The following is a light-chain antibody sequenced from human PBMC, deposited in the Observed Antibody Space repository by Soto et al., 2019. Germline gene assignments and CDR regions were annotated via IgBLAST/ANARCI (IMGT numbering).Light chain of an antibody. CDR1: QSFSSSY. V-gene: IGKV3D-20*02. J-gene: IGKJ5*01. CDR3: QQRSSWPLIT. Sequence: VLPQSPGTLSLSPGERATLSCRASQSFSSSYLAWYQHKPGQAPRLLIYDASNRATGVPVRFSGSGSGADFTLSISSLEPGDFAVYYCQQRSSWPLITFGQGTRLEIK. CDR2: DAS.